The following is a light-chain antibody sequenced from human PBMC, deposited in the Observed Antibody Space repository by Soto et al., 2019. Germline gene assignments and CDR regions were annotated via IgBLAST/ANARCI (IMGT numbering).Light chain of an antibody. CDR3: SSYTTSSTVI. CDR1: SSDVGDHNY. Sequence: QSALTQPASVSGSPGQSITISCTGTSSDVGDHNYVSWYQQQPGKAPKLMIYAVSNRPSGGSNRFSGSKSGNTASLTISGLQAEDEADYYCSSYTTSSTVIFGGGTKVTVL. CDR2: AVS. V-gene: IGLV2-14*03. J-gene: IGLJ2*01.